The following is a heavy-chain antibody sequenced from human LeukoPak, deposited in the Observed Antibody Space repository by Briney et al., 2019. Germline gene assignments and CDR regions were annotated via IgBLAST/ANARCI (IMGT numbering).Heavy chain of an antibody. CDR3: ARERVDYSSGWPRLGRTFDY. D-gene: IGHD6-19*01. CDR1: GFTFSSYA. J-gene: IGHJ4*02. CDR2: ISYDGSNK. Sequence: GGSLRLSCAASGFTFSSYAMHWVRQAPGKGLEWVAVISYDGSNKYYADSVKGRFTISRDNSKNTLYLQMNSLRAEDTAVYYCARERVDYSSGWPRLGRTFDYWGQGTLVTVSS. V-gene: IGHV3-30*07.